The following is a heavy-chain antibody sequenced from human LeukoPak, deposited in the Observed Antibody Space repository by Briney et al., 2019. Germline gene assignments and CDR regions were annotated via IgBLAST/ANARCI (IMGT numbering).Heavy chain of an antibody. CDR2: VDPEDGET. V-gene: IGHV1-69-2*01. Sequence: GASVKVSCEASGYTFTDYYMHWVQQAPGKGLEWMGRVDPEDGETIYAEKFQGRVTITADTSTDTAYMELSSLRSEDTAVYYCATYPTGSTRPFDYWGQGTLVTVSS. CDR3: ATYPTGSTRPFDY. J-gene: IGHJ4*02. D-gene: IGHD1-26*01. CDR1: GYTFTDYY.